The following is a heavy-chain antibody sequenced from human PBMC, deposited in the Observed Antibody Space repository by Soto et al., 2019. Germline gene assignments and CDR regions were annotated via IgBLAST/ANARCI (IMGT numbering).Heavy chain of an antibody. CDR2: ISGFNDDT. D-gene: IGHD3-10*01. CDR1: GYTFTSYG. V-gene: IGHV1-18*01. Sequence: QAQLVQSGVVMKNVGASVKVSCKASGYTFTSYGISWVRQAPGQGLEWMGWISGFNDDTNHAQKFQGRVTVTKDTSTSTAYMELRSLKSDDTAVYYCARSGSYYPARNWFGPWGQGTLVTVSS. CDR3: ARSGSYYPARNWFGP. J-gene: IGHJ5*02.